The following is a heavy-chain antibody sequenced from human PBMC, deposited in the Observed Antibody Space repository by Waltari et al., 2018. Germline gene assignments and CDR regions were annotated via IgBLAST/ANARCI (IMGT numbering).Heavy chain of an antibody. V-gene: IGHV4-39*01. D-gene: IGHD3-3*01. CDR3: ARHGRFLEWLVDY. CDR1: GGSISSRSYY. CDR2: IYYSGST. Sequence: QLQLQESGPGLVKPSETLSLTCTVSGGSISSRSYYWGWIRQPPGKGLEWIGSIYYSGSTYYNPSLKSRVTISVDTSKNQFSLKLSSVTAADTAVYYCARHGRFLEWLVDYWGQGTLVTVSS. J-gene: IGHJ4*02.